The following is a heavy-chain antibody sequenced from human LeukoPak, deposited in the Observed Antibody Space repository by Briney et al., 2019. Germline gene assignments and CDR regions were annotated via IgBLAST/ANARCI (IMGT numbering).Heavy chain of an antibody. CDR2: IYPDSGGT. J-gene: IGHJ4*02. V-gene: IGHV1-2*02. CDR3: ARGRSDYYLDS. D-gene: IGHD3-10*01. Sequence: GASLKVSCKASGYTFTDYYMHWVRQAPGHGLEWMGWIYPDSGGTNYAQKFQGRVTMTRDTSISTAYMGLSRLTSDDTAVYYCARGRSDYYLDSWGQGTLVTVPS. CDR1: GYTFTDYY.